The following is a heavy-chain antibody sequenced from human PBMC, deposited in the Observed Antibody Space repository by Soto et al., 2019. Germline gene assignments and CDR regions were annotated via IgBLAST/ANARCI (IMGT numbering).Heavy chain of an antibody. Sequence: TCTVSGGTITYYYWSWIRQAPGQGLEWMGWINPNSGGTNYAQKFQGRVTMTRDTSISTAYMELSRLRSDDTAVYYCALNTEAFDIWGQGTMVTVSS. CDR2: INPNSGGT. J-gene: IGHJ3*02. CDR1: GGTITYYY. CDR3: ALNTEAFDI. V-gene: IGHV1-2*02.